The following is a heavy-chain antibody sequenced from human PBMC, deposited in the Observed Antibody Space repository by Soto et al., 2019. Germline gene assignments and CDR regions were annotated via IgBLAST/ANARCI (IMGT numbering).Heavy chain of an antibody. CDR1: GITYNTCA. D-gene: IGHD5-12*01. Sequence: ASVKVSCKASGITYNTCAIHWVRQAPGQGLEWMGWINAGNGDTRYSQNFQGRVTLTRDTSASTVYMDLGSLKFEDTGIYYCARAISGYVTWGLGTLVTVSS. J-gene: IGHJ4*02. V-gene: IGHV1-3*01. CDR3: ARAISGYVT. CDR2: INAGNGDT.